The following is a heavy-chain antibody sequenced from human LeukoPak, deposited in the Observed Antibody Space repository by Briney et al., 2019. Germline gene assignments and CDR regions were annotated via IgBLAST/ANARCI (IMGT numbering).Heavy chain of an antibody. J-gene: IGHJ4*02. CDR1: GFSLGDYW. CDR2: IKQDGNEK. Sequence: GGSLRLSCAASGFSLGDYWMNWVRQAPGKGLEWVANIKQDGNEKYFVDSVRGRFTISRDNAKNSLHLQMYSLRLDDTAVYYCARGGYSFDYLGQGTLVTVSS. D-gene: IGHD5-12*01. CDR3: ARGGYSFDY. V-gene: IGHV3-7*01.